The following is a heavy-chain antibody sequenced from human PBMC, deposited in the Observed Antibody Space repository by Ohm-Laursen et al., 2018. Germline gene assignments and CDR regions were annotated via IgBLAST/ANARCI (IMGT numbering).Heavy chain of an antibody. Sequence: SLRLSCAASGFTFSDYYMSWIRQAPGKGLEWLSYISGDVSAIYYADSVKGRFTISRDNAKNSLYLQMNSLRGEDTAVYFCARDPTFHAFDIWGQGTMVTVSS. D-gene: IGHD2/OR15-2a*01. CDR2: ISGDVSAI. CDR3: ARDPTFHAFDI. CDR1: GFTFSDYY. J-gene: IGHJ3*02. V-gene: IGHV3-11*04.